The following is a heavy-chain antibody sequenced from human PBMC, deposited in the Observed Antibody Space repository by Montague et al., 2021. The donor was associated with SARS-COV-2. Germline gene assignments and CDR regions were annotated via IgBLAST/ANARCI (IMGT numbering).Heavy chain of an antibody. J-gene: IGHJ3*02. CDR1: GGSFSGYY. Sequence: SETLSLTCAVYGGSFSGYYWSWIRQPPGKGLEWIGSVHYTGTTSYNASLKSRLTISVDTSENQFSLKMTSVTASDTAVYYCARHRANAGSFDIWGQGTMVTVSS. D-gene: IGHD1-1*01. V-gene: IGHV4-34*01. CDR3: ARHRANAGSFDI. CDR2: VHYTGTT.